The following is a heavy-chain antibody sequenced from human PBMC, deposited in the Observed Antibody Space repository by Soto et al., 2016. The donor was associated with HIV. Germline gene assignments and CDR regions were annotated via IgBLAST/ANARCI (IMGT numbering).Heavy chain of an antibody. CDR1: GFTFSSYA. CDR2: ISGSGSST. CDR3: AKGLPSYYGSGSFDAFDI. V-gene: IGHV3-23*01. D-gene: IGHD3-10*01. Sequence: EVQLLESGGGLVQPGGSLRLSCAASGFTFSSYAMSWVRQAPGKGLEWVSGISGSGSSTYYADSVKGRFTISRDNSKNTLYLQMNSLRAEEMAVYYCAKGLPSYYGSGSFDAFDIWGQGTMVTSLQ. J-gene: IGHJ3*02.